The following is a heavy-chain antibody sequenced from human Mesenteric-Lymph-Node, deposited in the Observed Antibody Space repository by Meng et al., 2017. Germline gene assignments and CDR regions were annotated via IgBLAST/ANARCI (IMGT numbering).Heavy chain of an antibody. Sequence: GESLKISCAASTFTFSKYWMSWVRQAPGKGLEWVANIKEDGSEKYYGDSVKGRFTISRDNAKNSLFLQMNSLRDEDTAVYYCARARIDSWGQGALVTVSS. J-gene: IGHJ4*02. CDR3: ARARIDS. CDR2: IKEDGSEK. V-gene: IGHV3-7*01. CDR1: TFTFSKYW.